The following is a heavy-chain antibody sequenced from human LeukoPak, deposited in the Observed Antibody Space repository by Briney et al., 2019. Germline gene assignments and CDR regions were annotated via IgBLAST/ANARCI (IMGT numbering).Heavy chain of an antibody. CDR3: ARDSKYDYGDPLFDY. CDR2: IYYSGST. J-gene: IGHJ4*02. CDR1: GDSISSYY. D-gene: IGHD4-17*01. V-gene: IGHV4-59*01. Sequence: SETLSLTCTVSGDSISSYYWSWIRQPPGKGLEWIGYIYYSGSTNYNPSLKSRVTISVDTSKNQFSLKLSSVTAADTAVYYCARDSKYDYGDPLFDYWGQGTLVTVSS.